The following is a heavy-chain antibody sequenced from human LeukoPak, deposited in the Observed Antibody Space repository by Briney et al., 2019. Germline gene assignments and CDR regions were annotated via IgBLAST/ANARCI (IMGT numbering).Heavy chain of an antibody. D-gene: IGHD4-23*01. V-gene: IGHV4-34*01. J-gene: IGHJ6*03. Sequence: SETLSLTCAVYGGSFSGYYWSWIRQPPGKGLEWIGEINHSGSTNYNPSLKSRVTISVDTSKNQCSLKLSSVTAADTAVYYCARGPYGGNSAAYYMDVWGKGTTVTVSS. CDR2: INHSGST. CDR1: GGSFSGYY. CDR3: ARGPYGGNSAAYYMDV.